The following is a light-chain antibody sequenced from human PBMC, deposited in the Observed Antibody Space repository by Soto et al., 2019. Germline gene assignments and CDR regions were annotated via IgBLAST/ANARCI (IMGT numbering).Light chain of an antibody. Sequence: EIVLTHSPATLSVSPWEIATLSCSSSQSISSNLAWYQQKPGQAPRLLMFRTSSRATGFPARFSGSGSGTEFNLTISSLQSEDFGVYYCQQYNNWPRANFGGGTKVDIK. CDR1: QSISSN. CDR2: RTS. J-gene: IGKJ4*01. V-gene: IGKV3-15*01. CDR3: QQYNNWPRAN.